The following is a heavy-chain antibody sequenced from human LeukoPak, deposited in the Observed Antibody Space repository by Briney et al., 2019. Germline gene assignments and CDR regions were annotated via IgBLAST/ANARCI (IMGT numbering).Heavy chain of an antibody. CDR1: GFTFSHYG. CDR3: ARDAQRGFDYSNSLEY. Sequence: GGSLRLSCAAAGFTFSHYGTHWVRQAPGKGLEWVAVIWSDGTNQYYGDSVKGRFTISRDDSANTVYLQMNSLRPEDTGVYYCARDAQRGFDYSNSLEYWGQGTPVTVST. D-gene: IGHD4-11*01. V-gene: IGHV3-33*01. J-gene: IGHJ4*02. CDR2: IWSDGTNQ.